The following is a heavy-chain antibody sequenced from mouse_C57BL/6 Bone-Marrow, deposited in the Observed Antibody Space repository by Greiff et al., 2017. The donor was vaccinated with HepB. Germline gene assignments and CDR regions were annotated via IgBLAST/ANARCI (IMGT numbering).Heavy chain of an antibody. CDR3: ARHEDYSWAFAY. Sequence: EVKVVDSGGGLVQPGESLKLSCESNEYEFPSHDMSWVRKTPEKRLELVAAINSDGGSTYYPDTMERRFIISRDNTKKTLYLQMSSLRSEDTALYYCARHEDYSWAFAYWGQGTLVTVSA. CDR2: INSDGGST. V-gene: IGHV5-2*01. J-gene: IGHJ3*01. D-gene: IGHD2-12*01. CDR1: EYEFPSHD.